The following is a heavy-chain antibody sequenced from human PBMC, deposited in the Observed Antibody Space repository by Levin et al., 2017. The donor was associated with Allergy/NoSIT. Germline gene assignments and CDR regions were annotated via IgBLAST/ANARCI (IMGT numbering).Heavy chain of an antibody. D-gene: IGHD7-27*01. V-gene: IGHV3-48*01. Sequence: GGSLRLSCAASGFILRTSDMNWVRQAPGKGLEWISFITKPSRTISYADSVKGRFTVSRDNAKNLLYLDMNSLGAEETAVDYCVTDESGDEDCDYWGQGTLVTVSS. CDR1: GFILRTSD. CDR3: VTDESGDEDCDY. J-gene: IGHJ4*02. CDR2: ITKPSRTI.